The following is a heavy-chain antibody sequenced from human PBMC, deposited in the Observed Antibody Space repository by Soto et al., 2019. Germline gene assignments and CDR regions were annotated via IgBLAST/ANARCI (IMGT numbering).Heavy chain of an antibody. J-gene: IGHJ4*02. CDR1: VFSLSSYW. Sequence: EVQLVESGGGLVQPGGSLRLSCVASVFSLSSYWMSWVRQAPGKGLEWVANMNQDGSESDYVGSVKGRFTFTRDNAKNSLYLQMNSLRAEDTAVYYCARLSTSAGRRDLACWGQGTLVTVSS. V-gene: IGHV3-7*01. CDR2: MNQDGSES. CDR3: ARLSTSAGRRDLAC.